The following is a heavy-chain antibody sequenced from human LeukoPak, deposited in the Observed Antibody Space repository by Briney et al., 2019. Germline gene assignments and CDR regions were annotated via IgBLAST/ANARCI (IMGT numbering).Heavy chain of an antibody. CDR1: GGTFSSYA. Sequence: SVKVSCKASGGTFSSYAISWVRQAPGQGLEWMGGIIPIFGTANYAQKFQGRVTITTDESTSTAYMELSSLRSEDTAVYYCARAYYDSSGYFNLRYFDLWGRGTLVTVSS. D-gene: IGHD3-22*01. V-gene: IGHV1-69*05. CDR3: ARAYYDSSGYFNLRYFDL. CDR2: IIPIFGTA. J-gene: IGHJ2*01.